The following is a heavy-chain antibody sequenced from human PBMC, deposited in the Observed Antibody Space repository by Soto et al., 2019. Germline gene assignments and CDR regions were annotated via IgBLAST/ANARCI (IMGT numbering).Heavy chain of an antibody. CDR3: AREYFYDSSGYYYEDY. J-gene: IGHJ4*02. V-gene: IGHV1-18*01. CDR1: GYTFTSYG. CDR2: ISAYNGNT. D-gene: IGHD3-22*01. Sequence: QVHLVQSGAEVKKPGASVRVSCKASGYTFTSYGITWVRQAPGQGLEWMGWISAYNGNTNYAQNLQGRVTMTTDTSTRTAYMELRSLRSDDTAVYYCAREYFYDSSGYYYEDYWGQGTLVIVSS.